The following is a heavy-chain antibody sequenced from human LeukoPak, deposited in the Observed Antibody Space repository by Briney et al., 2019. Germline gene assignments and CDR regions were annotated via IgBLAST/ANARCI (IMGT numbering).Heavy chain of an antibody. Sequence: SGTLSLTCAVSGGSISSSNWWSWVRPPPGKGLEWTGEIYHSGSTNYNPSLKSRVTISVDKSKNQFSLKLSSVTAADTAVYYCAREDGSGSYYSFPYWGQGTLVTVSA. CDR1: GGSISSSNW. V-gene: IGHV4-4*02. CDR3: AREDGSGSYYSFPY. CDR2: IYHSGST. J-gene: IGHJ4*02. D-gene: IGHD3-10*01.